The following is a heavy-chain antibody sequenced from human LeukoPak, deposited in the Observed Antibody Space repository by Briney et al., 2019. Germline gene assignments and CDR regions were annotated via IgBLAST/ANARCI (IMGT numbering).Heavy chain of an antibody. CDR2: IYYSGST. D-gene: IGHD3-10*01. J-gene: IGHJ3*02. CDR3: ARTYGSGSYSSAFDI. CDR1: GGSISSGGYY. Sequence: SQTLSLTCTVSGGSISSGGYYWSWICQHPGKGLEWIGYIYYSGSTYYNPSLKSRVTISVDTSKNQFSLKLSSVTAADTAVYYCARTYGSGSYSSAFDIWGQGTMVTVPS. V-gene: IGHV4-31*03.